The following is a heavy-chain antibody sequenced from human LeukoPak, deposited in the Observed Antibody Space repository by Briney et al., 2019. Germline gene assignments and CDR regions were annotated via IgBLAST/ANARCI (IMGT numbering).Heavy chain of an antibody. V-gene: IGHV3-30*18. CDR2: ISYDGSNK. CDR3: AKDRGYSGFRDAFDI. D-gene: IGHD5-12*01. CDR1: GFTFSSYS. Sequence: PGGSLRLSCAASGFTFSSYSMNWVRQAPGKGLEWVAVISYDGSNKYYEDSVKGRFTISRDNSKNTLYLQMSSLRGEDTAVYYCAKDRGYSGFRDAFDIWGQGTMVTVSS. J-gene: IGHJ3*02.